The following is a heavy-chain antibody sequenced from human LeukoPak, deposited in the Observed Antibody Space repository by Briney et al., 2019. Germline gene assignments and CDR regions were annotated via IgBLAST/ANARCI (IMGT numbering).Heavy chain of an antibody. CDR3: ASYGDYYYIDY. CDR1: GGSISSSNW. CDR2: IYHSGTT. D-gene: IGHD4-17*01. J-gene: IGHJ4*02. Sequence: SETLSLTCAVSGGSISSSNWWSWVRQPPGKGLEWIGEIYHSGTTHYNPSLKSRVTMSVDKSKNQFSLRLNSVTAADTAVYYCASYGDYYYIDYWGQGTLVTVSS. V-gene: IGHV4-4*02.